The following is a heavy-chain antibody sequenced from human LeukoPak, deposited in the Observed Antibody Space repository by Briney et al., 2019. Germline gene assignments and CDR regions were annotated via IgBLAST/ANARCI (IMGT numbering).Heavy chain of an antibody. D-gene: IGHD5-12*01. J-gene: IGHJ4*02. CDR2: INPNSGGT. CDR3: AKDLLAVPATIGS. CDR1: GYTFTNYA. Sequence: ASVKVSCKASGYTFTNYAINWVRQAPGQGLEWMGWINPNSGGTNYAQKFQGRVTMTRDTSISTAYMELSRLRPEDTAFYYCAKDLLAVPATIGSWGQGTLVTVSS. V-gene: IGHV1-2*02.